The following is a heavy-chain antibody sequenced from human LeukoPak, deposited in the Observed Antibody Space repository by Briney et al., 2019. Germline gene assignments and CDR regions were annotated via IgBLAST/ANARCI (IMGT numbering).Heavy chain of an antibody. Sequence: SGGSLRLSCSASGFTFSSYGMHWVRQAPGKGLEWVAFIRYDGSNKYYADSVKGRFTISRDNSKNTLSLQMNSLRAEDTAVYYCAKDVAYGSGIYYFDYWGQGTLVTVSS. V-gene: IGHV3-30*02. CDR2: IRYDGSNK. CDR1: GFTFSSYG. J-gene: IGHJ4*02. CDR3: AKDVAYGSGIYYFDY. D-gene: IGHD3-10*01.